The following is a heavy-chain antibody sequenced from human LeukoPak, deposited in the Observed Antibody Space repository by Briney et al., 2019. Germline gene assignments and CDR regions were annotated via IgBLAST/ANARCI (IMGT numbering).Heavy chain of an antibody. J-gene: IGHJ6*04. CDR3: ARDGYYDFWSGYYTMDV. V-gene: IGHV3-74*01. Sequence: GGSLRLSCGASGFTFNSYNMNWVRQAPGKGLVWVSHITTDGSGTSYADSVKGRFTISRDNAKNTLYLQMNSLRAEDTAVYYCARDGYYDFWSGYYTMDVWGKGTTVTVSS. CDR2: ITTDGSGT. D-gene: IGHD3-3*01. CDR1: GFTFNSYN.